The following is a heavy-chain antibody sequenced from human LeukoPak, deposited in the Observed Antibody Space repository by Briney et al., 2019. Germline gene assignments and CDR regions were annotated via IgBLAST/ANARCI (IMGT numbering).Heavy chain of an antibody. J-gene: IGHJ5*02. CDR1: GGSISSYY. CDR3: ARASSGWYNWFDP. V-gene: IGHV4-59*01. Sequence: IPSETLSLTCTVSGGSISSYYWSWIRQSPGKGLEWIGYIYYSGSTNFNPSLKSRVTISVDTSKNQFSLKLSSVTAAGTAVYYCARASSGWYNWFDPWGQGTLVTVSS. CDR2: IYYSGST. D-gene: IGHD6-19*01.